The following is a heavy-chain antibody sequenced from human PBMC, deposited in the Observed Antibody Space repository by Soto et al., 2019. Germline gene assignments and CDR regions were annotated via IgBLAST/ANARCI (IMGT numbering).Heavy chain of an antibody. V-gene: IGHV3-23*01. J-gene: IGHJ4*02. CDR3: AKRRGFDWLNSGDY. Sequence: PGGSLRLSCAASGFTFSSYAMSWVRQAPGKGLEWVSAISGSGGSTYYADSVKGRFTISRDNSKNTLYLQMNSLRAEDTAVYYCAKRRGFDWLNSGDYWGQGTLVTVSS. CDR2: ISGSGGST. D-gene: IGHD3-9*01. CDR1: GFTFSSYA.